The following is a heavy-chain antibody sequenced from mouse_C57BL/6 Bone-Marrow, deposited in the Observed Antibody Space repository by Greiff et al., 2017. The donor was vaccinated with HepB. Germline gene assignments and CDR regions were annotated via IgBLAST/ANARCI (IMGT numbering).Heavy chain of an antibody. CDR2: INPSNGGT. V-gene: IGHV1-53*01. CDR3: ARRGSSYDYAMDY. Sequence: VQLQQPGTELVKPGASVKLSCKASGYTFTSYWMHWVKQRPGQGLEWIGNINPSNGGTNYNEKFKSKTTLTVDKSSSTAYMQLSSLTSEDSAVYYCARRGSSYDYAMDYWGQGTSVTVSS. CDR1: GYTFTSYW. J-gene: IGHJ4*01. D-gene: IGHD1-1*01.